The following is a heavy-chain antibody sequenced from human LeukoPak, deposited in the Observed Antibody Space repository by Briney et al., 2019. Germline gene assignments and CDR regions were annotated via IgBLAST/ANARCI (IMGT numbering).Heavy chain of an antibody. CDR1: GFTFSSYW. D-gene: IGHD6-6*01. J-gene: IGHJ4*02. CDR2: IKQDGSEK. CDR3: ARGLTPVFGSSSSTGL. V-gene: IGHV3-7*01. Sequence: GGSLRLSCAASGFTFSSYWMSWVRQAPGKGLEWVANIKQDGSEKYYVDSVKGRFTISRDNAKTSLYLQMNSLRAEDTAVYYCARGLTPVFGSSSSTGLWGQGTLVTVSS.